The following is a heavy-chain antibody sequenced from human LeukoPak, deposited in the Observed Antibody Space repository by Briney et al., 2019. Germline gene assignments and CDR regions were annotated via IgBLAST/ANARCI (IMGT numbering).Heavy chain of an antibody. CDR3: ARDRGGYCDY. CDR2: ISSSSSTI. Sequence: GSLRLSCAASGFTFSSYSMNWVRQAPGKGLEWVSYISSSSSTIYYADSVKGRLTISRDTSNSALHLQMDSLRVEDTALYYCARDRGGYCDYWGQGTLVSVSA. CDR1: GFTFSSYS. D-gene: IGHD2-2*03. J-gene: IGHJ4*02. V-gene: IGHV3-48*01.